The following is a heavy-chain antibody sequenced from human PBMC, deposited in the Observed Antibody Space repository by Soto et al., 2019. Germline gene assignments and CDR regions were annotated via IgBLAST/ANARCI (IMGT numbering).Heavy chain of an antibody. V-gene: IGHV3-21*01. CDR1: GFTFSSYS. D-gene: IGHD3-3*01. CDR2: ISSSSSYI. Sequence: PGGSLRLSCAASGFTFSSYSMNWVRQAPGKGLEWVSSISSSSSYIYYADSVKGRFTISRDNAKNSLYLQMNSLRAEDTAVYYCARDRSSPRDYDFWSGYLYYYYYGMDVWGQGTTVTV. CDR3: ARDRSSPRDYDFWSGYLYYYYYGMDV. J-gene: IGHJ6*02.